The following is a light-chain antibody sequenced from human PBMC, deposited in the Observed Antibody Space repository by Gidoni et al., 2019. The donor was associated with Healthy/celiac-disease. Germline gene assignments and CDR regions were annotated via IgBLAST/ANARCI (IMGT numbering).Light chain of an antibody. Sequence: EIVMTQSPATLSVSPGERATLSCRASQSVSSNLAWYHQKPGQALRLLIYGASTRATGIPARFSGSGSGTEFTLTISSLQSEDFAVYYCQQYNNWPPLFTFXPXTKVDIK. J-gene: IGKJ3*01. CDR1: QSVSSN. CDR2: GAS. CDR3: QQYNNWPPLFT. V-gene: IGKV3-15*01.